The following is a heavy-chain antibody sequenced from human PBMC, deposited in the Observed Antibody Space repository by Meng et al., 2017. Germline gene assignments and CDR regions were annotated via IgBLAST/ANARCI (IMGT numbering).Heavy chain of an antibody. Sequence: GESLKISCAASGFTFSSYAMSWVRQAPGKGLEWVSAICGSGGSTYYADSVTGRFTISRDNSKYTPYLQMNSLRAEDTAVYCCAKGGLSSCWYDVFYYCCCDMDVWGQGTTVTVSS. CDR2: ICGSGGST. CDR3: AKGGLSSCWYDVFYYCCCDMDV. V-gene: IGHV3-23*01. D-gene: IGHD6-19*01. CDR1: GFTFSSYA. J-gene: IGHJ6*02.